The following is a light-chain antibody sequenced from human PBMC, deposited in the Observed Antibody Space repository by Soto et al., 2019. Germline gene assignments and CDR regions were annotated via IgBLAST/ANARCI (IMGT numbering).Light chain of an antibody. V-gene: IGKV1-16*01. CDR2: GAS. CDR3: QEYLYYPRT. Sequence: DIQMTQSPLSLSASVGDRATITCRASQGLLNYLAWFEQKPGKAPKCQIYGASTLHSCVPSMFSGSGSGTDFTLTISSLQFEDFGTYYCQEYLYYPRTFGQGTRVDIK. J-gene: IGKJ1*01. CDR1: QGLLNY.